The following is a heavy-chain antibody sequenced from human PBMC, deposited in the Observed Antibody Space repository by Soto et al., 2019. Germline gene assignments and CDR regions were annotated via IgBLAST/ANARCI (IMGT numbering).Heavy chain of an antibody. CDR3: TTGVGYNWNADDAFDF. CDR2: IKSETDGGTT. D-gene: IGHD1-1*01. CDR1: GFTFSNAW. V-gene: IGHV3-15*01. Sequence: AASGFTFSNAWMSWVCQAPGKGLEWVGRIKSETDGGTTDYAAPVKGRFTISRHDSKNTLYLQINSLKTEDTAVYYCTTGVGYNWNADDAFDFWGQGTMVTVSS. J-gene: IGHJ3*01.